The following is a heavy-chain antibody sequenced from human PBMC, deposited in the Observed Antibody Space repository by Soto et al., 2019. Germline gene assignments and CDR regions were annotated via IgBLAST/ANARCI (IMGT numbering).Heavy chain of an antibody. Sequence: QVQLQESGPGLVKPSETLSLTCTVSGGSISSYYWSWIRQPPGKGLEWIGYIYYSGSTNYNPSLKSRITVSLXTSKNHFSLKLSSVTATDTAVYYCARAYGDYVFDFWGQGTLVTVSS. CDR2: IYYSGST. J-gene: IGHJ4*02. CDR1: GGSISSYY. D-gene: IGHD4-17*01. CDR3: ARAYGDYVFDF. V-gene: IGHV4-59*01.